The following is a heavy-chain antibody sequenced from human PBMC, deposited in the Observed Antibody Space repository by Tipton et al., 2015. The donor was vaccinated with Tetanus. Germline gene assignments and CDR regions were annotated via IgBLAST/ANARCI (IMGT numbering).Heavy chain of an antibody. CDR2: IYYKGST. V-gene: IGHV4-61*08. D-gene: IGHD6-19*01. CDR1: GGLITTGGYS. CDR3: ARGPSYSGAWYHY. Sequence: TLSLTCALSGGLITTGGYSWGWIRQTPGQGLEWIGYIYYKGSTNYNPSLRSRVTISIDTSSNQFSLKLTSVTPADTAIYYCARGPSYSGAWYHYWGQGAMVTVSP. J-gene: IGHJ4*02.